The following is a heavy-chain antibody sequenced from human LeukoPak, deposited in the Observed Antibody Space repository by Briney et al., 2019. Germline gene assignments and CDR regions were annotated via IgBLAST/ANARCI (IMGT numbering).Heavy chain of an antibody. D-gene: IGHD3-10*01. Sequence: GGSLRLSCAASGFTFSSYDMHWVRQATGKGLEWVSAIGTAGDTYYPGSVKGRFTISRDNSKNTVSLQMTSLTEADAGIYYCARAPRMVRQFDYWGQGTLVIVSS. J-gene: IGHJ4*02. CDR1: GFTFSSYD. CDR3: ARAPRMVRQFDY. CDR2: IGTAGDT. V-gene: IGHV3-13*01.